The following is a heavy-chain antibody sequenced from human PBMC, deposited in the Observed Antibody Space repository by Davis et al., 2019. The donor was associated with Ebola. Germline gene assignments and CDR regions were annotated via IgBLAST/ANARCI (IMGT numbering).Heavy chain of an antibody. J-gene: IGHJ4*02. CDR1: GGSISSQY. CDR3: ARDAADDYGVNFDY. CDR2: IYNSGST. V-gene: IGHV4-59*11. D-gene: IGHD4-17*01. Sequence: PSETLSLTCTVSGGSISSQYWSWIRQPPGKGLEDIGYIYNSGSTNYNPTLKSRVTISVDTSKNQFSLKLRSVAAADTAVYFCARDAADDYGVNFDYWGQRNLVTVSS.